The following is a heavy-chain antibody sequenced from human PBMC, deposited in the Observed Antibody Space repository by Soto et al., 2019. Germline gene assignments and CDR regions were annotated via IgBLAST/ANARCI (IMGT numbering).Heavy chain of an antibody. CDR2: ISGSGGSE. D-gene: IGHD5-18*01. CDR1: GFTFTSYA. CDR3: AKGDTTMITDYYAMDV. Sequence: GGSLRLSCAVSGFTFTSYAMTWVRQAPGKGLEWVSAISGSGGSEFYADSVKGRFTISRDNSKNTLYLQMKSLRAEDTALYYCAKGDTTMITDYYAMDVWGQGTTVTVAS. J-gene: IGHJ6*02. V-gene: IGHV3-23*01.